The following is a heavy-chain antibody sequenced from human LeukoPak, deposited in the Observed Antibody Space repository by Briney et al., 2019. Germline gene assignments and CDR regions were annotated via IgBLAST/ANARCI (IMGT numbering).Heavy chain of an antibody. CDR2: IYYSGST. Sequence: PSETLSLTCTVSGGSISSSSYYWGWIRQPPGKGLEWIGSIYYSGSTYYNPSLKSRVTISVDTSKNQFSLKLSSVTAADTAVYYCARFSLADSLSHFSYTPDYWGQGTLVTVSS. CDR3: ARFSLADSLSHFSYTPDY. V-gene: IGHV4-39*01. J-gene: IGHJ4*02. CDR1: GGSISSSSYY. D-gene: IGHD3-22*01.